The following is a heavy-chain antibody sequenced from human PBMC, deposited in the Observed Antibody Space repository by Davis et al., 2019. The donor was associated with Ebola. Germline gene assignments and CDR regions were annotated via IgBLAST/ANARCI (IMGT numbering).Heavy chain of an antibody. Sequence: GESLKISCAASGFTFSSYGMHWVRQAPGKGLEWVANIKQDGSEKYYVDSVKGRFTISRDNAKNSLYLQMNSLRAEDTAVYYCARVLHEYSSSSDFDYWGQGTLVTVSS. CDR3: ARVLHEYSSSSDFDY. CDR2: IKQDGSEK. D-gene: IGHD6-6*01. J-gene: IGHJ4*02. V-gene: IGHV3-7*03. CDR1: GFTFSSYG.